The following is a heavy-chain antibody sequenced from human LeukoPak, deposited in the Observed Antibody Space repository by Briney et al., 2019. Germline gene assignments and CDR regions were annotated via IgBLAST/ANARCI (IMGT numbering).Heavy chain of an antibody. CDR1: GFTFSSYG. D-gene: IGHD3-3*01. V-gene: IGHV3-30*02. CDR2: IRYDGSNK. CDR3: AKGLIFGVVTDDY. Sequence: GGSLRLSCAASGFTFSSYGMHWVRQAPGKGLEWVAFIRYDGSNKYYADSVKGRFTISRDNSKNTLYLQMNSLRAEDTAVYYCAKGLIFGVVTDDYWGQGTLVTVSS. J-gene: IGHJ4*02.